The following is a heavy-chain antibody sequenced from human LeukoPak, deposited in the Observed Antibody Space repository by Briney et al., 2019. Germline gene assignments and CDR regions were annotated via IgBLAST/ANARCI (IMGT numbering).Heavy chain of an antibody. J-gene: IGHJ6*02. CDR3: AFAYYDILTGYYKGHDYYGMDV. V-gene: IGHV1-69*13. Sequence: SVTVSCKAYGYPFTGYYLHWVRQAPGQGLEWMGGIIPIFGTANYAQKFQGRVTITADESTSTAYMELSSLRSEDTAVYYCAFAYYDILTGYYKGHDYYGMDVWGQGTTVTVSS. CDR1: GYPFTGYY. D-gene: IGHD3-9*01. CDR2: IIPIFGTA.